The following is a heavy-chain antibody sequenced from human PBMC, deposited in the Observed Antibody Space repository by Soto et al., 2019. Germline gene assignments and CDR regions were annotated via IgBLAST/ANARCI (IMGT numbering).Heavy chain of an antibody. CDR1: GGTFSNYP. Sequence: QVQLVQSGAEVKKPGSSVKVSCKASGGTFSNYPISWVRQATGQGLEWMGGIIPIFGTVNYAQKFQGRVTXPXXXSXXTAYMELSSLRSEDAAVYYCARGNHRWLQLWYFDLWGRGTLVTVSS. CDR3: ARGNHRWLQLWYFDL. J-gene: IGHJ2*01. D-gene: IGHD5-12*01. CDR2: IIPIFGTV. V-gene: IGHV1-69*05.